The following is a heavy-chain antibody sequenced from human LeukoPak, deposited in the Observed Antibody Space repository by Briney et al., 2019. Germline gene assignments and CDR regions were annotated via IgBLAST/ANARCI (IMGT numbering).Heavy chain of an antibody. Sequence: SETLSLTCAVSGGSISSNDYYWGWMRQPPGKGLEWIGSIFYRRSTYYNPSLQSRLTISVDTSKDQFSLKLSSVTAADTAVYYCARHASRYFDLWGRGTLVTVSS. V-gene: IGHV4-39*01. CDR1: GGSISSNDYY. J-gene: IGHJ2*01. CDR2: IFYRRST. CDR3: ARHASRYFDL.